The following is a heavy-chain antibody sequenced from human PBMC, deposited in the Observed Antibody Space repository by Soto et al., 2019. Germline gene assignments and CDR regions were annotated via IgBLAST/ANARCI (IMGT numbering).Heavy chain of an antibody. V-gene: IGHV3-30*18. CDR3: AKATLPSYYDSSGYSYDY. CDR2: ISYDGSNK. CDR1: GFTFSSYG. D-gene: IGHD3-22*01. Sequence: PGGSLRLSCAASGFTFSSYGMHWVRQAPGKGLEWVAVISYDGSNKYYADSVKGRFTISRDNSKNTLYLQMNSLRAEDTAVYYCAKATLPSYYDSSGYSYDYWGQGTLVTVSS. J-gene: IGHJ4*02.